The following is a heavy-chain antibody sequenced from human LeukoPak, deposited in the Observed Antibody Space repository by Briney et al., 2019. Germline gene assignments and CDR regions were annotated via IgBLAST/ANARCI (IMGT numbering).Heavy chain of an antibody. D-gene: IGHD1-26*01. CDR1: GGSFSGYY. CDR3: AQHGSYYGLDY. J-gene: IGHJ4*02. Sequence: SETLSLTCAVYGGSFSGYYWSWIRQPPGKGLEWIGEINHSGSTNYNPSLESRVTISVDTSKNQFSLKLSSVTAADTAVYYCAQHGSYYGLDYWGRGTLVTVSS. V-gene: IGHV4-34*01. CDR2: INHSGST.